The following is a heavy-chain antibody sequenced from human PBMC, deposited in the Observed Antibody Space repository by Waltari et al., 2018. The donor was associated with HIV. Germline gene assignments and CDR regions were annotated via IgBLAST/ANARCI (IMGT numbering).Heavy chain of an antibody. J-gene: IGHJ4*02. Sequence: QVQLQESGPGLVKPSDTLSLTCAVSDFSITSGHYWGWIRQSPGKGLEWIGSVFHSVSTFYKPSFKSRVSISVDTSKNQFSLTLTSVTAADTAVYYCARQPAPDSTWFQIYFDYWGQGTVVTVSS. D-gene: IGHD6-13*01. CDR2: VFHSVST. CDR1: DFSITSGHY. CDR3: ARQPAPDSTWFQIYFDY. V-gene: IGHV4-38-2*01.